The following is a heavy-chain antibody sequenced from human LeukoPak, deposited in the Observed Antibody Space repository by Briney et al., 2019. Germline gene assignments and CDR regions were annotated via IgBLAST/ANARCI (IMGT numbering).Heavy chain of an antibody. J-gene: IGHJ3*02. Sequence: SQTLSLTCAISGDSVSANGAAWNWIRQSPSRGLEWLGWTYYRSKWYNDYAVSVKSRITINPDTSKNQFSLQLNSVTPEDTAVYYCARVPYYDFQADAFDIWGQGTMVTVSS. CDR2: TYYRSKWYN. CDR1: GDSVSANGAA. V-gene: IGHV6-1*01. D-gene: IGHD3-3*01. CDR3: ARVPYYDFQADAFDI.